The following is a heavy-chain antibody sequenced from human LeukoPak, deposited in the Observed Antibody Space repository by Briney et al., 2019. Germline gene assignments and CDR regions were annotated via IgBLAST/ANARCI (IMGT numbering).Heavy chain of an antibody. CDR1: GYTFTGYY. Sequence: ASVKVSCKASGYTFTGYYMHWVRQAPGQGLEWMGRINPNSGGTNYAQKFRGRVTMTRDTSISTAYMELSRLRSDDTAVYYCARLDYYDSSGYYHADDAFDIWGQGTMVTVSS. V-gene: IGHV1-2*06. D-gene: IGHD3-22*01. CDR2: INPNSGGT. J-gene: IGHJ3*02. CDR3: ARLDYYDSSGYYHADDAFDI.